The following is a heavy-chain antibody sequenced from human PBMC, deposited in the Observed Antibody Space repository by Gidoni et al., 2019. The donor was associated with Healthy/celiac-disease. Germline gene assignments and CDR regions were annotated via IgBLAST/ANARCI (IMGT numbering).Heavy chain of an antibody. CDR1: GFTFSNAW. CDR2: IKSKTDGGTT. Sequence: EVQLVESGGGLVKPGGSLRLSCAASGFTFSNAWMSWVRQAPGKGLEWVGRIKSKTDGGTTDYAAPVKGRFTISRDDSKNTLYLQMNSLKTEDTAVYYCTTDLFDCSGGSCYAYWGQGTLVTVSS. V-gene: IGHV3-15*01. J-gene: IGHJ4*02. CDR3: TTDLFDCSGGSCYAY. D-gene: IGHD2-15*01.